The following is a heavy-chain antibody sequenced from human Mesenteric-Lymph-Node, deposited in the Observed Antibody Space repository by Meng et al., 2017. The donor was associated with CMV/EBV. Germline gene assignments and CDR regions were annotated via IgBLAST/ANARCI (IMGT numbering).Heavy chain of an antibody. D-gene: IGHD5-24*01. CDR2: INHSGST. CDR1: GGSFSGYY. CDR3: AREFQSPDVYTWFDY. V-gene: IGHV4-34*01. Sequence: SETLSLTCAVYGGSFSGYYWSWIRQPPGKGLEWIGEINHSGSTNYNPSLKSRVAISADTSRNQFSLKLTSVTAADTAVYYCAREFQSPDVYTWFDYWGQGMLVTVSS. J-gene: IGHJ4*02.